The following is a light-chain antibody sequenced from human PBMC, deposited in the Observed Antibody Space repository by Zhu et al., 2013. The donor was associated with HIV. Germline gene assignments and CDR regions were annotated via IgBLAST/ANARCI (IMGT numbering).Light chain of an antibody. CDR1: TSNIGTNY. CDR2: SNN. CDR3: ATWDDSLSGPV. V-gene: IGLV1-47*02. J-gene: IGLJ3*02. Sequence: QSVLTQPPSASGTPGQRITISCSGTTSNIGTNYVYWYQQLPGTAPKLLIYSNNQRPSGVPDRFTGSKSGTSASLAISGLQFEDEADYYCATWDDSLSGPVFGGGTKLTVL.